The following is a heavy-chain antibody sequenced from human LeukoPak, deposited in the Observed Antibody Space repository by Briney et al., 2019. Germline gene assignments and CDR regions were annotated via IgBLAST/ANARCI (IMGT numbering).Heavy chain of an antibody. V-gene: IGHV1-18*01. J-gene: IGHJ4*02. CDR1: GYTFTSNG. Sequence: ASVKVSCKASGYTFTSNGISWVRQAPGQGLEWMGWISAYNGHTNYAENFQGRVTMTTDTSTRTAYMELRSLRSDDTAVYYRARDLSYDYVWGSYRYTDRSPFDYWGQGTLVTVFS. CDR3: ARDLSYDYVWGSYRYTDRSPFDY. CDR2: ISAYNGHT. D-gene: IGHD3-16*02.